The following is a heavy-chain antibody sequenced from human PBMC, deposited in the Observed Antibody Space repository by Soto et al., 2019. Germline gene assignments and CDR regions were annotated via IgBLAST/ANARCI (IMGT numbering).Heavy chain of an antibody. CDR3: AKDRVVVPAASGYYYYMDV. CDR1: GFTFSSYA. J-gene: IGHJ6*03. D-gene: IGHD2-2*01. CDR2: ISGSGGST. Sequence: GGSLRLSCAASGFTFSSYAMSWVRQAPGKGLEWVSAISGSGGSTYYADSVKGRFTISRDNSKNTLYLQMNSLRAEDTAVYYCAKDRVVVPAASGYYYYMDVWGKGTTVTVSS. V-gene: IGHV3-23*01.